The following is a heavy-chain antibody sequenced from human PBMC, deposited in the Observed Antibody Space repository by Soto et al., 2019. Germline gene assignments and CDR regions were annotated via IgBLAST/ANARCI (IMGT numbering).Heavy chain of an antibody. CDR1: GFTFSRYA. CDR2: ISSDERNK. V-gene: IGHV3-30*04. J-gene: IGHJ4*02. D-gene: IGHD5-12*01. Sequence: QVQLVESGGGVVQPGRSLRLSCAASGFTFSRYAMYWVRQAPGKGLEWVAVISSDERNKFYADSVKGRFTISRDNSKSTVYLQMNSLRPEDTAVYFCARATSDQWLRLFFDCWGQGTLVTVSS. CDR3: ARATSDQWLRLFFDC.